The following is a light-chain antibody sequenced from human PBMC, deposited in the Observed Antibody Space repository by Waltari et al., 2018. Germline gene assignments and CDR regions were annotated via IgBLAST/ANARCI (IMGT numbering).Light chain of an antibody. CDR3: STWDDSLNGPV. CDR1: SSNIGNTS. V-gene: IGLV1-44*01. CDR2: TNN. J-gene: IGLJ3*02. Sequence: QAVLTQPPSASGTPGQRVTVSCSGTSSNIGNTSVNWYQQLPGTAPKVLIFTNNQRPPGVPDRFSGSKSGTSASLAISGLQSEDDGDYYCSTWDDSLNGPVFGGGTKLTVL.